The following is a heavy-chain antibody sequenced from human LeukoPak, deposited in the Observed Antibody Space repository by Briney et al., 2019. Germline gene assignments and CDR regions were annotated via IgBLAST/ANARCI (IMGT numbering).Heavy chain of an antibody. V-gene: IGHV3-53*01. D-gene: IGHD3-16*02. CDR3: ARMTMGLRDLSRAFDI. J-gene: IGHJ3*02. Sequence: GGSLRLSCAASGFTVSSNYMSWVRQAPGKGLEWVSVIYSGGSTYYADSVKGRFTISRDNSKNTLYLQMNSLRAEDTAVYYCARMTMGLRDLSRAFDIWGQGTMVTVSS. CDR2: IYSGGST. CDR1: GFTVSSNY.